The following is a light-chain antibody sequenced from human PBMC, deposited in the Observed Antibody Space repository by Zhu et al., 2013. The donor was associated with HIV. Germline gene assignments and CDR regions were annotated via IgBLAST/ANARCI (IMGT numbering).Light chain of an antibody. V-gene: IGKV4-1*01. CDR3: QQYYSTPQS. Sequence: DIVMTQSPDSLAVSLGERATINCKSSQSVFYSSNNKNYLAWYQQKPRQPPKLLIYWASTRESGVPDRFSGSGSGTDFTLSISSLQAEDVAVYYCQQYYSTPQSFGQGTKLEIK. CDR1: QSVFYSSNNKNY. CDR2: WAS. J-gene: IGKJ2*03.